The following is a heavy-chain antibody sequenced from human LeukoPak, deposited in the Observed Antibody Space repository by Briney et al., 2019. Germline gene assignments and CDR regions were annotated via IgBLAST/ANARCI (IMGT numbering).Heavy chain of an antibody. J-gene: IGHJ4*02. CDR1: GYTFTSYG. Sequence: ASVKVSCKASGYTFTSYGISWVRQAPGQGLEWMGWISAYNGNTNYAQKLQGRVTMTTDTSTSTAYMELRSLRSDDTAVYYCARGTGVVDWWLVEAYYFDYWGQGTLVTVSS. V-gene: IGHV1-18*01. CDR3: ARGTGVVDWWLVEAYYFDY. CDR2: ISAYNGNT. D-gene: IGHD6-19*01.